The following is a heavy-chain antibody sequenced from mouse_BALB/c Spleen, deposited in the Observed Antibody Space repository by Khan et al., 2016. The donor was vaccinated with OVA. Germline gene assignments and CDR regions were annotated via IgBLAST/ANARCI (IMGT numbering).Heavy chain of an antibody. CDR3: ARGIYDGYLDGMDY. Sequence: QIQLVQSGPELKKPGETVKISCKASGYTFTNYGVNWVKQAPGKGLKWMGWINTYTGEPTYADDFKGRFAFSLETSSSTAYLQINNLKNEDTATYFCARGIYDGYLDGMDYWGQGTSVTVSS. CDR2: INTYTGEP. J-gene: IGHJ4*01. V-gene: IGHV9-3-1*01. CDR1: GYTFTNYG. D-gene: IGHD2-3*01.